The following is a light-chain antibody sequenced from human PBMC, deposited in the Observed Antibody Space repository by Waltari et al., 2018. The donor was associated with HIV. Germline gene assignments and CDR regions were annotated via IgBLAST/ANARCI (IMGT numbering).Light chain of an antibody. J-gene: IGLJ2*01. V-gene: IGLV2-14*03. Sequence: QSALTQPASVSGSPGQSITISCTGTSSDVGGYNYVSWYQQHPGKAPKLMIYDVNYRPSGVSNRFSGSKSGDTASLTISGLQAEDEADYYCTSYTSSSTLEIGGGTKLTVL. CDR2: DVN. CDR1: SSDVGGYNY. CDR3: TSYTSSSTLE.